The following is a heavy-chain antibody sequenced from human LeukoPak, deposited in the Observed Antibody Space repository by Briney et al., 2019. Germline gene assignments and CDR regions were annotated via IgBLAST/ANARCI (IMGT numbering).Heavy chain of an antibody. D-gene: IGHD5-24*01. J-gene: IGHJ4*02. CDR3: LKGGWATIGPPKD. Sequence: GGSLRLSCSAAGFTFRSHAMHSVRQAPGKGLEYVSTINDDGSLTYYADSVKGRFTISRDNSKNTVYLQMNNLRPDDSAVYHCLKGGWATIGPPKDWGQGTQVSVSS. CDR2: INDDGSLT. CDR1: GFTFRSHA. V-gene: IGHV3-64D*08.